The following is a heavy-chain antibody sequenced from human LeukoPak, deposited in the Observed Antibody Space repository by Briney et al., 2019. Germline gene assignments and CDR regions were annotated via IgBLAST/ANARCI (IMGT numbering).Heavy chain of an antibody. CDR1: GGSFSGYY. Sequence: SETLSLTCAVYGGSFSGYYWSWIRQPPGKGLEWIGEINHSGSTNYNPPLKSRVTISVDTSKNQFSLKLSSVTAADTAVYYCARAPRWIPVALVWGKGTTVTVSS. CDR2: INHSGST. V-gene: IGHV4-34*01. CDR3: ARAPRWIPVALV. J-gene: IGHJ6*04. D-gene: IGHD4-23*01.